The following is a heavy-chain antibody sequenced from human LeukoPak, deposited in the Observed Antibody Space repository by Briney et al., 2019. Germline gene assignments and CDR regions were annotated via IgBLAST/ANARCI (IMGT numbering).Heavy chain of an antibody. V-gene: IGHV3-21*01. J-gene: IGHJ6*02. Sequence: PGGSLRLSCAASGFSFSTHWMNWVRQAPGKGLEWVSSISSSSSYIYYADSVKGRFTISRDNAKNSLYLQMDSLRAEDTAVYYCARAWCSSTSCYNYYYYGMDVWGQGTTVTVSS. CDR3: ARAWCSSTSCYNYYYYGMDV. CDR2: ISSSSSYI. CDR1: GFSFSTHW. D-gene: IGHD2-2*02.